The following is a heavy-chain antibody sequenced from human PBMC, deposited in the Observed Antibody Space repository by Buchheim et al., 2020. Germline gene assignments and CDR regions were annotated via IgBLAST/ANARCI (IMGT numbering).Heavy chain of an antibody. D-gene: IGHD4/OR15-4a*01. CDR1: GFTFRNYG. J-gene: IGHJ4*02. CDR3: YDYGNLDY. V-gene: IGHV3-33*01. CDR2: IWYDGSQK. Sequence: QVQLVESGGGVVQPGRSLRLSCAASGFTFRNYGMYWVRQAPGKGLQWVAVIWYDGSQKYYADSVKGRFTISRDNSKNTLYLQMNSPRAEDTAVYYCYDYGNLDYWGQGTL.